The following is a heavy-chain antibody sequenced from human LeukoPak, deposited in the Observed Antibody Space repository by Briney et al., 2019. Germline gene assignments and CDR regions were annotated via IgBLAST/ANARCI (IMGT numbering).Heavy chain of an antibody. CDR3: AGDKTTYYYDSSGPGAFDI. CDR1: GFTFSSYW. CDR2: IKQDGSEK. V-gene: IGHV3-7*01. Sequence: GGSLRLSCAASGFTFSSYWMSWVRQAPGKGLEWVANIKQDGSEKYYVDSVKGRFTISRDNAKNSLYLQMNSLRAEDTAVYYCAGDKTTYYYDSSGPGAFDIWGQGTMVTVSS. D-gene: IGHD3-22*01. J-gene: IGHJ3*02.